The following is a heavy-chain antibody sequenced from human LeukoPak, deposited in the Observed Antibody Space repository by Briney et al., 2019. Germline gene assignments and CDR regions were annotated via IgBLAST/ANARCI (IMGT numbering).Heavy chain of an antibody. CDR1: GLTFSSYW. CDR2: INSDGSRT. Sequence: GGSLRLSCAASGLTFSSYWMNWVRQAPGKGLVWVSRINSDGSRTDYADSVKGRFTISRDNARNTLYLQMNSLRVEDTAVYFCTRDADAFWSGYSDYWGQGILVTVSS. J-gene: IGHJ4*02. V-gene: IGHV3-74*01. D-gene: IGHD3-3*01. CDR3: TRDADAFWSGYSDY.